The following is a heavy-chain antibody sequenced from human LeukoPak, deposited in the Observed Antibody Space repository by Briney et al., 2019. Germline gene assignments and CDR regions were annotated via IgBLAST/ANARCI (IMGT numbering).Heavy chain of an antibody. J-gene: IGHJ4*02. Sequence: GGSLRLSCEGSGFSFNGYAMSWVRQAPGKGLEWVAVIGGSDDNTHYADSVKGRFTISRDNSANRLFLQMNSLRPDDSALYYCTKDLMTGFSSGWYFAYWGPGTLVSVSS. D-gene: IGHD6-19*01. V-gene: IGHV3-23*01. CDR2: IGGSDDNT. CDR3: TKDLMTGFSSGWYFAY. CDR1: GFSFNGYA.